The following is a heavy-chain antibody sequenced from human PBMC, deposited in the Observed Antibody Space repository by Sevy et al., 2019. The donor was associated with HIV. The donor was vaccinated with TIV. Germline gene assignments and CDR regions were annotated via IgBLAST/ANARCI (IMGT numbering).Heavy chain of an antibody. CDR1: GGTINSYF. D-gene: IGHD3-16*01. J-gene: IGHJ6*02. CDR2: IYYSGST. Sequence: SESLSLMCSVHGGTINSYFWNWIRQPPGKGLEWIGNIYYSGSTKYNPSLKSRVTMSVDTSKNQFSLRLTSVTAADPAVYYCARRVAGEPYYYGMDVWGQGTTVTVSS. CDR3: ARRVAGEPYYYGMDV. V-gene: IGHV4-59*01.